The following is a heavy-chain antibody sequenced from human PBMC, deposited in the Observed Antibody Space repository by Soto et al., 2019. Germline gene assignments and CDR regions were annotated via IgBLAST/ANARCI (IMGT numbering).Heavy chain of an antibody. CDR1: GGSISSSSYY. V-gene: IGHV4-39*02. J-gene: IGHJ5*02. CDR3: ARDTPYYDFWSGYYTSLYNWFDP. D-gene: IGHD3-3*01. CDR2: IYYSGST. Sequence: PSETLSLTCTVSGGSISSSSYYWGWIRQPPGKGLEWIGSIYYSGSTYYNPSPKSRVTISVDTSKNQFSLKLSSVTAADTAVYYCARDTPYYDFWSGYYTSLYNWFDPWGQGTLVTVSS.